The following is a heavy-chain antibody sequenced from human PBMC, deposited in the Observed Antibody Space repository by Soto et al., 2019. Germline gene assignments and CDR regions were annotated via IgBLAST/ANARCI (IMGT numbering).Heavy chain of an antibody. D-gene: IGHD3-16*01. CDR1: GFTFRHYS. Sequence: GGSLRLSCAASGFTFRHYSMHWVRQAPGKGLEWVAYISTSSSPRYYADSVKGRFTISRDNDRKSIYLEMSSLRDEDTAIYYCARDALKYYDSDGRPAGRGPGTLVTVSA. V-gene: IGHV3-48*02. CDR3: ARDALKYYDSDGRPAG. J-gene: IGHJ4*02. CDR2: ISTSSSPR.